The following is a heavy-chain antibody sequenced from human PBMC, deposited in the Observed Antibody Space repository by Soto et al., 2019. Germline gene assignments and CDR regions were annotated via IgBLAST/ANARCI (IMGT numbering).Heavy chain of an antibody. J-gene: IGHJ4*02. Sequence: EVQLLESGGGLVQPGGSLRLSCVASGFTFNTYPMSWVRQAPGKGLEWISVISGIGGTGAYYTNSVKGRFTISRDNSKNTLYLQMNSLRAEDTAVYYCAKDYSTVTTDPLSVVLFDYWGQGALVTVSS. V-gene: IGHV3-23*01. D-gene: IGHD4-17*01. CDR3: AKDYSTVTTDPLSVVLFDY. CDR2: ISGIGGTGA. CDR1: GFTFNTYP.